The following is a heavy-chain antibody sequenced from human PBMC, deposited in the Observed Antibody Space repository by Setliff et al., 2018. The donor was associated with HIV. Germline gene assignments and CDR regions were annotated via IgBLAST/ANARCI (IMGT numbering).Heavy chain of an antibody. J-gene: IGHJ5*02. CDR1: GASIRSSKW. Sequence: SETLSLTCVVSGASIRSSKWWSWVRQSPGKGLEWIGEIYHSGSTNYNPSLKSRATISVDKSKNQFSLNLRSVTAADTAVYYCAREAQYSSSWSGRRVTWFDAWGQGTPVTVSS. CDR3: AREAQYSSSWSGRRVTWFDA. D-gene: IGHD6-13*01. CDR2: IYHSGST. V-gene: IGHV4-4*02.